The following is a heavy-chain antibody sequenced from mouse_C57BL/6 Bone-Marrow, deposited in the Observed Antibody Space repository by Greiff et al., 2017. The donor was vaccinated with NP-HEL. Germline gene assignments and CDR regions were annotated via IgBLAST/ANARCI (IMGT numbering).Heavy chain of an antibody. CDR3: AKHEDYYGYDDYAMDY. CDR1: GFSLTSYG. V-gene: IGHV2-9*01. D-gene: IGHD2-2*01. CDR2: ICGGGST. J-gene: IGHJ4*01. Sequence: VKVVESGPGLVAPSQSLSISCTVSGFSLTSYGVDWVRQPPGKGLEWLGVICGGGSTTYYSALLSRQSISKDNSKSQVYLKMNSLQTDDTAMYYCAKHEDYYGYDDYAMDYWGQGTSVTVSS.